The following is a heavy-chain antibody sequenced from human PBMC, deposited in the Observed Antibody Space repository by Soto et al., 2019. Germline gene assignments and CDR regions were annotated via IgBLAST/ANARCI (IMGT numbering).Heavy chain of an antibody. J-gene: IGHJ4*02. Sequence: QVQLVQSGAEVKKPGASVTVSCKASGYTFSNYYMHWVRQAPGQGLEWMGVINPNDGDTDYAQIFQGRVTLTRETSTSTFYMELSSLRSDDTAVYYCARVKSYSNDWVGFDYWGQGTQVTVSS. CDR3: ARVKSYSNDWVGFDY. CDR1: GYTFSNYY. D-gene: IGHD6-13*01. CDR2: INPNDGDT. V-gene: IGHV1-46*01.